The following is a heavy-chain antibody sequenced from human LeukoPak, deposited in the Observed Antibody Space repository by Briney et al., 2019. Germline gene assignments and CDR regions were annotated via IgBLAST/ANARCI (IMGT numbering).Heavy chain of an antibody. CDR2: IKSKTDGGTT. CDR1: GFTFGNAW. Sequence: GGSLRLSCAASGFTFGNAWMSWVRQAPGKGLEWVGRIKSKTDGGTTDYAAPVKGRFTISRDDSKNTLYLQMNSLKTEDTAVYYCTTDPAFLQLWLRDYWGQGTLVTVSS. J-gene: IGHJ4*02. V-gene: IGHV3-15*01. D-gene: IGHD5-18*01. CDR3: TTDPAFLQLWLRDY.